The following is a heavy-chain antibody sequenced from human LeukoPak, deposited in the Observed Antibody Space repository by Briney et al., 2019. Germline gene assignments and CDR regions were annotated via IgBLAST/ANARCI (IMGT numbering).Heavy chain of an antibody. J-gene: IGHJ4*02. V-gene: IGHV4-61*09. D-gene: IGHD3-9*01. CDR1: GGSVSTGSYY. CDR2: IHTSGTM. CDR3: ARRTAVLRYFDWLRIFDY. Sequence: MPSETLSLTCTVSGGSVSTGSYYWSWIRQPAGRGLEWIGHIHTSGTMNYNASLKSRVTISVDTSKNQFSLKLSSVTAADTAVYYCARRTAVLRYFDWLRIFDYWGQGTLVTVSS.